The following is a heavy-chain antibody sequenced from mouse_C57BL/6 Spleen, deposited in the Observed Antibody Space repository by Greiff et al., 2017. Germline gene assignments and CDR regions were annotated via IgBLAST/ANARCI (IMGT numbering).Heavy chain of an antibody. CDR3: THPEGPEGFAY. V-gene: IGHV6-6*01. J-gene: IGHJ3*01. Sequence: EVQGVESGGGLVQPGGSMKLSCAASGFTFSDAWMDWVRQSPEKGLEWVAEIRNKANNHATYYAESVKGRFTISRDDSKSSVYLQMNSLRAEDTGIYYCTHPEGPEGFAYWGQGTLVTVSA. D-gene: IGHD3-3*01. CDR1: GFTFSDAW. CDR2: IRNKANNHAT.